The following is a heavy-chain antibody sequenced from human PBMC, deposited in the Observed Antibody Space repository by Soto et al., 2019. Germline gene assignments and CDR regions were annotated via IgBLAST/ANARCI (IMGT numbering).Heavy chain of an antibody. V-gene: IGHV1-69*17. CDR2: IKPISDIT. CDR1: GDTFGRFT. CDR3: ARPPSTINNLLGAWSAP. D-gene: IGHD4-4*01. Sequence: QIRLVQSGAEVQKPGSSVRVSCKASGDTFGRFTINWVRQAPGQGLEWMGGIKPISDITNYAQRFQGRVTMTAAPSTITVYRELSNMKSEDRAMYYCARPPSTINNLLGAWSAPWGQGTLVTVPS. J-gene: IGHJ5*02.